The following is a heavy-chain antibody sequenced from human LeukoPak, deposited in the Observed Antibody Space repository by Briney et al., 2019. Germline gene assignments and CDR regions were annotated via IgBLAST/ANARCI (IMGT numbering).Heavy chain of an antibody. CDR3: ARDRGRITIFGVVIRNWFDP. J-gene: IGHJ5*02. Sequence: SETLSPTCTVSGGSISSSSYYWGWIRQPPGKGLEWIGSIYYSGSTYYNPSLKSRVTISVDTSKNQFSLKLSSVTAADTAVYYCARDRGRITIFGVVIRNWFDPWGQGTLVTVSS. D-gene: IGHD3-3*01. V-gene: IGHV4-39*07. CDR2: IYYSGST. CDR1: GGSISSSSYY.